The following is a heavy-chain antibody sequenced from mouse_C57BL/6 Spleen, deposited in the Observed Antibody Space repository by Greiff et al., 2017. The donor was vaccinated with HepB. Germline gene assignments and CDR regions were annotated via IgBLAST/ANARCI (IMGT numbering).Heavy chain of an antibody. D-gene: IGHD1-1*01. Sequence: EVMLVESGGGLVKPGGSLKLSCAASGFTFSDYGMHWFRQAPEKGLEWVAYISSGSSTIYYADTVKGRFTISRDNAKNTLFLQMTSLRSEDTAMYYCARNPFYGSSLYFDYWGQGTTLTVSS. J-gene: IGHJ2*01. V-gene: IGHV5-17*01. CDR1: GFTFSDYG. CDR2: ISSGSSTI. CDR3: ARNPFYGSSLYFDY.